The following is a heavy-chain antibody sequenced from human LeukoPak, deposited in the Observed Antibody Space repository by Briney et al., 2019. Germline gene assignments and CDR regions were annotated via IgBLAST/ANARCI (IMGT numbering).Heavy chain of an antibody. CDR2: INWNGGST. J-gene: IGHJ4*02. CDR3: ARGGSGWYLDY. CDR1: GFTLDDYG. D-gene: IGHD6-19*01. V-gene: IGHV3-20*04. Sequence: GGSLRLSCAASGFTLDDYGMSWVRQAPGKGLEWVSGINWNGGSTGYADSVKGRFTISRDNAKNSLYLQMNSLRADDTAVYYCARGGSGWYLDYWGQGTLVTVSS.